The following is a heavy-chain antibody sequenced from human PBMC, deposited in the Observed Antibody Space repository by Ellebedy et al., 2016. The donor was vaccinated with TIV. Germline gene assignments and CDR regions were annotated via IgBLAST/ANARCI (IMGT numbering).Heavy chain of an antibody. J-gene: IGHJ4*02. CDR2: INHSGST. CDR1: GGSFSGYY. V-gene: IGHV4-34*01. Sequence: SQTLSLTXAVYGGSFSGYYWSWIRQPPGKGLEWIGEINHSGSTNYNPSLKSRVTISVDTSKNQFSLKLSSVTAADTAVYYCARDLTDSGYDSYFDYWGQGTLVTVSS. CDR3: ARDLTDSGYDSYFDY. D-gene: IGHD5-12*01.